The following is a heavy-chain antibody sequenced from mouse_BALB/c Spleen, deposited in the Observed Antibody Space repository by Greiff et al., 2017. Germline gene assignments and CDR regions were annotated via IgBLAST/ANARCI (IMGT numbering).Heavy chain of an antibody. D-gene: IGHD2-14*01. CDR3: ARTGYRYDARAWCAY. J-gene: IGHJ3*01. V-gene: IGHV14-3*02. CDR2: IDPANGNT. Sequence: EVQLQQSGAELVKPGASVKLSCTASGFNIKDTYMHWVKQRPEQGLEWIGRIDPANGNTKYDPKFQGKATITADTSSNTAYLQLSSLTSEDTAVYYCARTGYRYDARAWCAYWGQGTLVTVSA. CDR1: GFNIKDTY.